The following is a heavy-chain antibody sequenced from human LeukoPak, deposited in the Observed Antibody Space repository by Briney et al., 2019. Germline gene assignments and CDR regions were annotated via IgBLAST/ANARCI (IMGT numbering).Heavy chain of an antibody. CDR3: ARGLRDIVLMVYAIPAFDI. D-gene: IGHD2-8*01. J-gene: IGHJ3*02. Sequence: PSETLSLTCAVYGGSFSGYYWSWIRQPPGKGLGWIGEINHSGSTNYNPSLKSRVTISVDTSKNQFSLKLSSVTAADTAVYYCARGLRDIVLMVYAIPAFDIWGQGTMVTVSS. CDR1: GGSFSGYY. V-gene: IGHV4-34*01. CDR2: INHSGST.